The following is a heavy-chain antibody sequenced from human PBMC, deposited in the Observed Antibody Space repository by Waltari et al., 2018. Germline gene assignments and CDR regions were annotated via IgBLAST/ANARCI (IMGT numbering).Heavy chain of an antibody. CDR1: GFTFRSYE. J-gene: IGHJ6*03. CDR3: ARVKWSAAPFDYYYMDV. CDR2: ISSSGSTI. V-gene: IGHV3-48*03. Sequence: EVQLVESGGGLVQPGGSLRLSCAASGFTFRSYEMNWVRQAPGKGLEWVSYISSSGSTIYYADSVKGRFTISRDNAKNSLYLQMNSLRAEDTAVYYCARVKWSAAPFDYYYMDVWGKGTTVTVSS. D-gene: IGHD6-13*01.